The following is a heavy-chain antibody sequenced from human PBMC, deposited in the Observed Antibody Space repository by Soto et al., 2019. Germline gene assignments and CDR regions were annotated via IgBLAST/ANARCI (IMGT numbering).Heavy chain of an antibody. CDR3: ARVLRYFDWANYYYYYMDV. V-gene: IGHV1-18*01. D-gene: IGHD3-9*01. CDR2: ISAYNGNT. CDR1: GYTFTSYG. J-gene: IGHJ6*03. Sequence: QVPLVQSGAEVKKPGASVKVSCKASGYTFTSYGISWVRQAPGQGLEWMGWISAYNGNTNYAQKLQGRVTMTTDTSTSTAYMELRSLRSDDTAVYYCARVLRYFDWANYYYYYMDVWGKGTTVTVSS.